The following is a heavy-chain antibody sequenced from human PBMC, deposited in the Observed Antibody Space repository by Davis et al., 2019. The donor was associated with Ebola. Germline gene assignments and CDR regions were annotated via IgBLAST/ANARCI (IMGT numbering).Heavy chain of an antibody. Sequence: ASVKVSCKASGYTFTSYAMHWVRQAPGQRLEWMGWINAGNGNTKYSQKFQGRVTITRDTSASTAYMELSSLRSEDAAVYYCARWDFGWNPGYYYYYMDVWGKGTTVTVSS. CDR1: GYTFTSYA. J-gene: IGHJ6*03. CDR2: INAGNGNT. V-gene: IGHV1-3*01. CDR3: ARWDFGWNPGYYYYYMDV. D-gene: IGHD1-1*01.